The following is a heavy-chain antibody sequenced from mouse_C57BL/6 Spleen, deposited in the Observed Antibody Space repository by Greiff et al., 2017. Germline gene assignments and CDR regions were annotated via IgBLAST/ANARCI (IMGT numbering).Heavy chain of an antibody. J-gene: IGHJ4*01. CDR2: ISYDGSN. V-gene: IGHV3-6*01. D-gene: IGHD3-2*02. Sequence: EVKLQESGPGLVKPSQSLSLTCSVTGYSITSGYYWNWIRQFPGNKLEWMGYISYDGSNNYNPSLKNRISITRDTSKNQFFLKLNSVTTEDTATYYCARDSSGLYYAMDYWGQGTSVTVSS. CDR3: ARDSSGLYYAMDY. CDR1: GYSITSGYY.